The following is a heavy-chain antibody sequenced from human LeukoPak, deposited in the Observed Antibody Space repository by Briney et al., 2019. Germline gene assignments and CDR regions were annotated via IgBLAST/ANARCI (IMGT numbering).Heavy chain of an antibody. CDR2: KNEDGRNK. J-gene: IGHJ4*02. CDR3: VSWSGKYYVTSEIPANS. D-gene: IGHD3-10*02. CDR1: GFTLRNYW. V-gene: IGHV3-7*01. Sequence: TGGALVLSCAGPGFTLRNYWVSWIRPGPGEGVEWAGHKNEDGRNKYYVNSVKGRFTISRDNAKYSLYLQMNSLRVEDTSVYYCVSWSGKYYVTSEIPANSWGQGTLVTVSS.